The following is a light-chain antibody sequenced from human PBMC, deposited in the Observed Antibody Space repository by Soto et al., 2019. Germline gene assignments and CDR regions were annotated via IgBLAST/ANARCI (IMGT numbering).Light chain of an antibody. CDR2: GAS. CDR3: QQRSNWPLT. J-gene: IGKJ4*01. CDR1: QSVSSN. V-gene: IGKV3-15*01. Sequence: EIVMTQSPATLSVSPGERATLSCRASQSVSSNLAWYQQKPGQAPRLLIYGASTRATGIPARFSGSGSGTDFTLTISSLEPEDFALYYCQQRSNWPLTFGGGTKVDIK.